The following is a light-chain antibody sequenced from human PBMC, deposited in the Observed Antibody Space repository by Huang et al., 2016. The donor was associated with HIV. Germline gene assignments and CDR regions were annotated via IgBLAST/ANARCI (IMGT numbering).Light chain of an antibody. J-gene: IGKJ2*03. CDR2: DAS. Sequence: IVMTQSPATMSVSPGQRVTLSCRASQSVSNKVAWYQQKPGQAPRLLIYDASKRAINTPARFSGSGSGTEFTLTINSLQSDDFAVYHCQQYNNWPRESFGQGTKLEIK. CDR3: QQYNNWPRES. CDR1: QSVSNK. V-gene: IGKV3-15*01.